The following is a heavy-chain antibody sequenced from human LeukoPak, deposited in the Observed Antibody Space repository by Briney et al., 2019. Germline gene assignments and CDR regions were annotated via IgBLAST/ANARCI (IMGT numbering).Heavy chain of an antibody. Sequence: GGSLRLSCAASGFTFSSYSMNWVRQAPGKGLEWVSSISSSSSYIYYADSVKGRFTISRDNAKNSLYLQMNSLRAEDTAVYYCARDAPYSSGWSYYYYYYMDVWGKGTTVTVSS. CDR1: GFTFSSYS. CDR3: ARDAPYSSGWSYYYYYYMDV. CDR2: ISSSSSYI. V-gene: IGHV3-21*01. D-gene: IGHD6-19*01. J-gene: IGHJ6*03.